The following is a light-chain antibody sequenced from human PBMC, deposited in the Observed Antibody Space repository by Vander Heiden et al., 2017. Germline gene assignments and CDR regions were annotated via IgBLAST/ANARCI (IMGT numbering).Light chain of an antibody. CDR1: QDSNTF. J-gene: IGKJ2*01. CDR2: GAS. V-gene: IGKV1-33*01. Sequence: DIQMTQSPSSLSASVGDRVTLTCQASQDSNTFLNWYQQRPGKAPELLLYGASNLETGVPSSFSGSGSGTDFTFTISSLQPEDGATYYCQQYNNLPFTFGQGTKLAIK. CDR3: QQYNNLPFT.